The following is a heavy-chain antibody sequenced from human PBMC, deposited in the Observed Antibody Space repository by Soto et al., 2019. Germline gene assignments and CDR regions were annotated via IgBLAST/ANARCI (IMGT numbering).Heavy chain of an antibody. V-gene: IGHV5-51*01. CDR1: GYSFTSYW. CDR3: ARFSRGYSYGYEDGMDV. Sequence: GESLKLSCKGSGYSFTSYWIGWVRQMPGKGLEWMGIIYPGDSDTRYSPSFQGQVTISADKSISTAYLQWSSLKASDTAMYYCARFSRGYSYGYEDGMDVWGQGTTVTVSS. CDR2: IYPGDSDT. D-gene: IGHD5-18*01. J-gene: IGHJ6*02.